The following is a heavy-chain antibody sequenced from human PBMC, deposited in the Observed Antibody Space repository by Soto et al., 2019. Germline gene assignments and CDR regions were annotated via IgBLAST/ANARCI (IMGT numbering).Heavy chain of an antibody. D-gene: IGHD1-1*01. J-gene: IGHJ2*01. V-gene: IGHV1-69*12. CDR1: GGTLSSYT. Sequence: QVQLVQSGAEVTKPGSSVTVSCKASGGTLSSYTISWVRQAPGQGLAWMGGIIPMFGTANDAQKFQGRFTITADESTSTAYMELSSLRSEDTAVYYCARGNHRWLQLWYFDLGGRGTLVTVSS. CDR3: ARGNHRWLQLWYFDL. CDR2: IIPMFGTA.